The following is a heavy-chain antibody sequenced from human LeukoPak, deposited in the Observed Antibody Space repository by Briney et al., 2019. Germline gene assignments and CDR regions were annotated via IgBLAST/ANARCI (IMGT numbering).Heavy chain of an antibody. J-gene: IGHJ4*02. CDR1: GFTFSSYA. D-gene: IGHD2-2*01. V-gene: IGHV3-23*01. CDR2: ITGSGGST. CDR3: ARRRCSSTSCFKDY. Sequence: GGSLRLSCAASGFTFSSYAMSWVRQAPGKGLEWVSAITGSGGSTYYADSVKGRFTISRDNAKNSLYLQMNSLRAEDTAVYYCARRRCSSTSCFKDYWGQGTLVTVSS.